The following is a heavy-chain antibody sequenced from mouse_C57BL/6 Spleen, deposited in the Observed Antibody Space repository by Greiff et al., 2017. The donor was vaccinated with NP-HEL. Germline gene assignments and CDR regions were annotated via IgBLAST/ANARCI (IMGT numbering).Heavy chain of an antibody. J-gene: IGHJ2*01. CDR1: GFTIKDDY. CDR3: TTWDYGDY. Sequence: VQLQQSGAELVRPGASVKLSCTASGFTIKDDYMHWVKQRPEQGLEWIGWIDPENGDTEYASKFQGKATITADTSSNTAYLQLSSLTSEDTAVYYCTTWDYGDYWGQGTTLTVSS. CDR2: IDPENGDT. V-gene: IGHV14-4*01. D-gene: IGHD2-4*01.